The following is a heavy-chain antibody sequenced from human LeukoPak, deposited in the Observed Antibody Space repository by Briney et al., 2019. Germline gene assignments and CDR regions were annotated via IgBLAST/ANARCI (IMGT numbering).Heavy chain of an antibody. D-gene: IGHD6-19*01. V-gene: IGHV3-48*02. J-gene: IGHJ6*02. CDR2: ISSSSSTI. CDR3: ARDRVEKGWDGMDV. CDR1: GFTFSSYS. Sequence: PGGSLRLSCAASGFTFSSYSMNWVRQAPGKGLEWVSYISSSSSTIYYAGSVKGRFTISRDNAKNSLYLQMNSLRDEDTAVYYCARDRVEKGWDGMDVWGQGTTVTVSS.